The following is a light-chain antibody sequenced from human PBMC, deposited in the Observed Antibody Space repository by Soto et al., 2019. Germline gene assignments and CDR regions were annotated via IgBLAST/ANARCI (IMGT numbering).Light chain of an antibody. CDR1: QSLVDSDGNTY. Sequence: IVMTQTPLSSAVILGQPASISCRSTQSLVDSDGNTYLSWLHQRPGQPPSLLIYKVSNRLSGVPDRFSGSGAGTYFTLRISRVEAEDVGLYYCMQATQFPWTFGQGTRVEIK. CDR2: KVS. V-gene: IGKV2-24*01. J-gene: IGKJ1*01. CDR3: MQATQFPWT.